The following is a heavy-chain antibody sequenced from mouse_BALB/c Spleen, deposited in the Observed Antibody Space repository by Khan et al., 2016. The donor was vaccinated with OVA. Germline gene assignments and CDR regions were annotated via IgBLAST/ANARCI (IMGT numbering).Heavy chain of an antibody. Sequence: VKLQESGAELAKPGASVKMSCKASGYTFINYWILWVKQRPGQGLEWIGYINPSTGYTEYNQNFKDKATLTADTSSSTAYMQLSSLTSEDSAVYYCSRRGLRWDFDYGGQGTQLTVSA. V-gene: IGHV1-7*01. CDR1: GYTFINYW. J-gene: IGHJ2*01. CDR2: INPSTGYT. D-gene: IGHD1-1*02. CDR3: SRRGLRWDFDY.